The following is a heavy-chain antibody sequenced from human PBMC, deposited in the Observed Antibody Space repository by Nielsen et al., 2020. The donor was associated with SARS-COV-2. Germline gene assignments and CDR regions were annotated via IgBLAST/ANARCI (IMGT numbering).Heavy chain of an antibody. CDR3: ARVVVVVAATNYYYGMDV. CDR2: INPNSGGT. V-gene: IGHV1-2*06. Sequence: WVRQAPGQGLEWMGRINPNSGGTNYAQKFQGRVTMTRDTSISTAYMELSRLRSDDTAVYYCARVVVVVAATNYYYGMDVWGQGTTVPSP. J-gene: IGHJ6*02. D-gene: IGHD2-15*01.